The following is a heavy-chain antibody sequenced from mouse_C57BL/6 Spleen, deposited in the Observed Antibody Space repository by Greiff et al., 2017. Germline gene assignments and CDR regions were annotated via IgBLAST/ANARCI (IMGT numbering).Heavy chain of an antibody. V-gene: IGHV1-43*01. D-gene: IGHD1-1*01. Sequence: EVQLQESGPELVKPGASVKISCKASGYSFTGYYMHWVKQSSEKSLEWIGEINPSTGGTSYNQKFKGKATLTVDKSSSTAYMQLKSLTSEDSAVYYCARGVTVGYFDYWGQGTTLTVSS. CDR2: INPSTGGT. J-gene: IGHJ2*01. CDR1: GYSFTGYY. CDR3: ARGVTVGYFDY.